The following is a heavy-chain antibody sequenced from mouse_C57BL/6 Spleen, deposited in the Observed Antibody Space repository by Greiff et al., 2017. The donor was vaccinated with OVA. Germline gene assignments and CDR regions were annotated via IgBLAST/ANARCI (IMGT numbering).Heavy chain of an antibody. CDR3: ARSPGSHFDY. V-gene: IGHV1-54*01. CDR2: INPGSGGT. CDR1: GYAFTNYL. J-gene: IGHJ2*01. D-gene: IGHD1-1*01. Sequence: VKLMESGAELVRPGTSVKVSCKASGYAFTNYLIEWVKQRPGQGLEWIGVINPGSGGTNYNEKFKGKATLTADKSSSTAYMQLSSLTSEDSAVYFCARSPGSHFDYWGQGTTLTVSS.